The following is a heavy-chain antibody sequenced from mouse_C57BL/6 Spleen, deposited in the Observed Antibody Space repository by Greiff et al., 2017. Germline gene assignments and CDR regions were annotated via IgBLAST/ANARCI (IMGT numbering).Heavy chain of an antibody. CDR1: GYAFTNYL. Sequence: QVQLQQSGAELVRPGTSVKVSCKASGYAFTNYLIEWVKQRPGQGLEWIGVINPGSGGTNYNEKFKGKATLTADKSSSTAYMQLSSLTSEDSAVYFCALYYGSSLDYWGQGTTLTVSS. CDR3: ALYYGSSLDY. D-gene: IGHD1-1*01. J-gene: IGHJ2*01. V-gene: IGHV1-54*01. CDR2: INPGSGGT.